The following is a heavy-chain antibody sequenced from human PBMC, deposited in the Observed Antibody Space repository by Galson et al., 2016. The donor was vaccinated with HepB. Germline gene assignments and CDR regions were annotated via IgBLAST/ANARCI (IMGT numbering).Heavy chain of an antibody. CDR3: ATPRSSGWYEFDY. D-gene: IGHD6-13*01. CDR2: ITGSGDTT. CDR1: GFTFSDYV. J-gene: IGHJ4*02. V-gene: IGHV3-23*01. Sequence: SLRLSCAASGFTFSDYVMSWVRQAPGKGLEWVSVITGSGDTTYYAGSVKGRFTISRDNSKNTLFLQMNSLRAEDTAIYYCATPRSSGWYEFDYWGQGTLVTVSS.